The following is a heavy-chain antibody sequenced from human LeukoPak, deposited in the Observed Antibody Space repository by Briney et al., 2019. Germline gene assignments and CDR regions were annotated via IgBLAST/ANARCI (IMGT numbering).Heavy chain of an antibody. D-gene: IGHD6-13*01. J-gene: IGHJ5*02. CDR3: ACRDLTSTWSFP. V-gene: IGHV5-51*01. CDR1: GYSFTSYW. Sequence: GESLKISCQGFGYSFTSYWIGWVRQMPGKGMEWMGVIYPGDSRIRYNPSFQGQVTISVDKSISTAYLQWVSLKASDTAMYYCACRDLTSTWSFPWGQGTLGTVSS. CDR2: IYPGDSRI.